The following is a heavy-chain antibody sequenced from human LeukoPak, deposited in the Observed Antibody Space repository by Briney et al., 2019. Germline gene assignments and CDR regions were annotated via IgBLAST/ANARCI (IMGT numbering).Heavy chain of an antibody. CDR2: ISYDGSNK. V-gene: IGHV3-30*18. J-gene: IGHJ6*02. Sequence: GGSLRLSCAASGFTFSSYGMHWVRQAPGKGLEWVAVISYDGSNKYYADSVKGRFTISRVNSKITLYLQMTSLRAEDTAVYYCAKESAEVAVAGTDYYYYGMDVWGQGTTVTVSS. CDR3: AKESAEVAVAGTDYYYYGMDV. D-gene: IGHD6-19*01. CDR1: GFTFSSYG.